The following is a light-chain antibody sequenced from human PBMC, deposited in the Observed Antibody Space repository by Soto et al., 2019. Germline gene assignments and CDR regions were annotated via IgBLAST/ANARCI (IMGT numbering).Light chain of an antibody. J-gene: IGLJ3*02. CDR1: IIGVRS. CDR3: QVWDSRSDHVL. Sequence: SYELTQPPSVSVAPGQTAAIPCGGDIIGVRSVHWYRQTPGQTPILVVYDDTDRLSGIPERFSGSKTGTLATLTISRVEAGDEADYYCQVWDSRSDHVLFGGGTKVTVL. V-gene: IGLV3-21*02. CDR2: DDT.